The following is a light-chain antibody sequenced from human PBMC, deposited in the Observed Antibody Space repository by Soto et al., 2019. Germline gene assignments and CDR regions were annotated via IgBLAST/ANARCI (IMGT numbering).Light chain of an antibody. CDR2: GAS. CDR1: QSVSSN. CDR3: QQYNNWPSGGVAWT. J-gene: IGKJ1*01. V-gene: IGKV3-15*01. Sequence: EIVMTQSPATLSESPGERATLSCRASQSVSSNLAWYQQKPGQAPRLLIYGASTRATGIPARFSGSGSGTEFTLTISSLQSEDFAVYYCQQYNNWPSGGVAWTFGQGTKVEIK.